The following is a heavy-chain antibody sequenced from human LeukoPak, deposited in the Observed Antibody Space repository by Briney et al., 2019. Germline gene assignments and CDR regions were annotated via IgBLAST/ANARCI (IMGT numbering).Heavy chain of an antibody. CDR2: IYTSGST. J-gene: IGHJ6*03. D-gene: IGHD3-22*01. V-gene: IGHV4-4*07. CDR3: ARVGPGVYDSSGYYYVRYYYYYMDV. Sequence: SETLSLTCTVPGGSISSYYWSWIRQPAGKGLEWIGRIYTSGSTNYNPSLKSRVTISVDTSKNQFSLKLSSVTAADTAVYYCARVGPGVYDSSGYYYVRYYYYYMDVWGKGTTVTVSS. CDR1: GGSISSYY.